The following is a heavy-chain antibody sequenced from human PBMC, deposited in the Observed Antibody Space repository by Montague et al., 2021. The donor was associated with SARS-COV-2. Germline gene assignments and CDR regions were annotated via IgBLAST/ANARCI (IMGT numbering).Heavy chain of an antibody. J-gene: IGHJ6*02. CDR1: GGSISGYY. V-gene: IGHV4-59*01. Sequence: SETLSLTCSVSGGSISGYYWSWLRQPPGKGLEWIGDIYYSGSTKYNPSLKGRVTISVDRSKNQFSLNLNSVTAADTAVYFCARLLRSCTNGVCRTYHYYAMDVWGQGSTVTVSS. D-gene: IGHD2-8*01. CDR3: ARLLRSCTNGVCRTYHYYAMDV. CDR2: IYYSGST.